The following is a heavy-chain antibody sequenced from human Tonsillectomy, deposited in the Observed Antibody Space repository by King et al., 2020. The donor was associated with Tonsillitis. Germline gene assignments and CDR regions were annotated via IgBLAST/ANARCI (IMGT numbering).Heavy chain of an antibody. V-gene: IGHV4-39*07. CDR1: GDSISSTYYY. Sequence: LQLQESGPGLVKPSETLSLTCTVSGDSISSTYYYWGWIRQPPGKGLDWIGGMYYTGSTYYNPSLKSRVTISIDTSKNQFSLKLSSVTAADTAIYDCARGTGWTLFDYWGQGTLVTVSS. D-gene: IGHD6-19*01. CDR3: ARGTGWTLFDY. CDR2: MYYTGST. J-gene: IGHJ4*02.